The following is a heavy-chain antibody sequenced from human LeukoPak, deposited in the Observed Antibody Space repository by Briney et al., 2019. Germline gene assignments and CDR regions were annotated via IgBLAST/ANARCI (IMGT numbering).Heavy chain of an antibody. CDR3: ARALAAAAGRRAAMMGD. D-gene: IGHD6-13*01. Sequence: ASVEVSCKASGYTFTGYYMHWVRQAPGQGLEWMGIINPSGGSTNDAQKFQGRVTMTRDMSTSTVYMELSSLRSEDTAVYYCARALAAAAGRRAAMMGDWGQGTLVTVSS. J-gene: IGHJ4*02. V-gene: IGHV1-46*01. CDR2: INPSGGST. CDR1: GYTFTGYY.